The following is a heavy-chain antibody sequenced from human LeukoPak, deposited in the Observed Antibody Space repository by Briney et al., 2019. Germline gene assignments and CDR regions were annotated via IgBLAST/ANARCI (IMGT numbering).Heavy chain of an antibody. Sequence: ASVKVSCKASGYTFTSYGISWVRQTPGQGLEWMGWISAYNGNTNYAQKLQGRVTMTTDTSTSTAYMELRSLRSDDTAVYYCARGPYYDYVWGSYRPPRFDYWGQGTLVTVSS. CDR3: ARGPYYDYVWGSYRPPRFDY. CDR1: GYTFTSYG. J-gene: IGHJ4*02. V-gene: IGHV1-18*01. D-gene: IGHD3-16*02. CDR2: ISAYNGNT.